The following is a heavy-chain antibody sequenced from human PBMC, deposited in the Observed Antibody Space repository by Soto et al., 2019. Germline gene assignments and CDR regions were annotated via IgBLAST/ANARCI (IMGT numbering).Heavy chain of an antibody. J-gene: IGHJ4*02. CDR2: IYYSGST. CDR3: ASQGEQWLVPNIIDY. D-gene: IGHD6-19*01. CDR1: GGSISSSSYY. V-gene: IGHV4-39*01. Sequence: SETLSLTCTVSGGSISSSSYYWGWTRQPPGKGLEWIGSIYYSGSTYYNPSLKSRVTISVDTSKNQFSLKLSSVTAADTAVYYCASQGEQWLVPNIIDYWGQGTLVTVSS.